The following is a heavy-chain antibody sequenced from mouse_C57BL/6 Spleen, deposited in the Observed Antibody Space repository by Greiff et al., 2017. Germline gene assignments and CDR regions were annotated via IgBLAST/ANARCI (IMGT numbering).Heavy chain of an antibody. V-gene: IGHV5-9-1*02. CDR3: TREEDYGYGYWYFYV. Sequence: EVQVVESGEGLVKPGGSLKLSCAASGFTFSSYAMAWVRQTPEKRLEWVEYISSGGDYIYYADTVKGRFTISRDNARNTLYLQMSSLKSEDTAMYYCTREEDYGYGYWYFYVWGTGTTVTVSS. CDR1: GFTFSSYA. J-gene: IGHJ1*03. CDR2: ISSGGDYI. D-gene: IGHD2-2*01.